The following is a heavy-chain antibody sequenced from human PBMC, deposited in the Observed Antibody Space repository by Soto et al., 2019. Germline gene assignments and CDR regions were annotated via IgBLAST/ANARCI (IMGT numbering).Heavy chain of an antibody. CDR3: ARGVAGTGFDL. J-gene: IGHJ4*02. V-gene: IGHV6-1*01. Sequence: PSQTLSLTCAISGDSVSSNTAAWNWIRSSPSRGLEWLGRTYYRSNWRHDYAVSVKSRITVNPDTSKNHFSLQLNSMTPDDTAVYYCARGVAGTGFDLWGQGTLVTVS. D-gene: IGHD6-19*01. CDR1: GDSVSSNTAA. CDR2: TYYRSNWRH.